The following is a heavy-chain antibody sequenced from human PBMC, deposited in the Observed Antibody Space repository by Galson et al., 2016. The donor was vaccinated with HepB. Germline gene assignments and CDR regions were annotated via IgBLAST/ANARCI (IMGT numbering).Heavy chain of an antibody. CDR1: GESVTSTNYF. CDR3: ATVGGSSLPIDY. V-gene: IGHV4-39*07. D-gene: IGHD3-16*01. CDR2: IYHSGTT. Sequence: SETLSLTCTVSGESVTSTNYFWGWIRQSPGKGLEWIASIYHSGTTYYNPSFESRVTISVDTSDNQFSLKVTSVTAADTAVYYCATVGGSSLPIDYWGQGILVTVAS. J-gene: IGHJ4*02.